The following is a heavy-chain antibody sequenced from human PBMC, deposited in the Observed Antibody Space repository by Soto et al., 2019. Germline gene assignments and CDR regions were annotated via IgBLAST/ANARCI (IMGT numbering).Heavy chain of an antibody. J-gene: IGHJ4*02. V-gene: IGHV3-23*01. Sequence: GGSLRLSCAASGFTFSSYAMSWVRQAPGKGLEWVSAISGSGGSTYYADSVKGRFTISRDNSKNTLYLQMNSLRAEDTAVYYCAKLRDYDILTGYYETYFDYWGQGTLVTVSS. CDR1: GFTFSSYA. CDR2: ISGSGGST. CDR3: AKLRDYDILTGYYETYFDY. D-gene: IGHD3-9*01.